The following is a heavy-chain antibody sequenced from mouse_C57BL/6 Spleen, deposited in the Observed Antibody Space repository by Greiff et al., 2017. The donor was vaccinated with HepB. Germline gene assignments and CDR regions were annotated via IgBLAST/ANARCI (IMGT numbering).Heavy chain of an antibody. D-gene: IGHD2-1*01. CDR3: ARNYGNYEDYFDY. J-gene: IGHJ2*01. CDR1: GFTFSDYG. CDR2: ISSGSSTI. Sequence: EVKVVESGGGLVKPGGSLKLSCAASGFTFSDYGMHWVRQAPEKGLEWVAYISSGSSTIYYADTVKGRFTISRDNAKNTLFLQMTSLRSEDTAMYYCARNYGNYEDYFDYWGQGTTLTVSS. V-gene: IGHV5-17*01.